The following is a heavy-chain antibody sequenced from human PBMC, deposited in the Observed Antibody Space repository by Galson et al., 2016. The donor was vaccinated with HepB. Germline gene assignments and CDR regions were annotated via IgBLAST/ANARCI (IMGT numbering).Heavy chain of an antibody. CDR3: VAGGRRLDY. J-gene: IGHJ4*02. V-gene: IGHV1-2*02. CDR2: ISPDSGGI. Sequence: SCKASGYTFTGYYMHWVRQAPGQGLEWMGWISPDSGGIHYAQKFQGRVTMTRDTSTTTAYLDLHGLISDDTAVYYCVAGGRRLDYWGQGTLVTVSS. CDR1: GYTFTGYY. D-gene: IGHD2-8*02.